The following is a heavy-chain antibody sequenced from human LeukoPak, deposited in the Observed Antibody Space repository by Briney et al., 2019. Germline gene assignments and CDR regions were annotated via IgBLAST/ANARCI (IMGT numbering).Heavy chain of an antibody. Sequence: TSETLSLTCNVSGASMRSETHYWSWLRQHPGKGPVWIAYIYYTAGAYYNPSLESRVSISLDASENQFSLKLSSVTAADTAVYYCARGRRELKYAPDYWGQGTLVTVSS. D-gene: IGHD2-2*01. CDR3: ARGRRELKYAPDY. CDR2: IYYTAGA. J-gene: IGHJ4*02. CDR1: GASMRSETHY. V-gene: IGHV4-31*03.